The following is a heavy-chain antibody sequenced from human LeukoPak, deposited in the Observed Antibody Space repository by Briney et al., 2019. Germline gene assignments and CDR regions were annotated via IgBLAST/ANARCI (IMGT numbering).Heavy chain of an antibody. CDR3: ARVHYGGNSVAFDY. V-gene: IGHV4-59*01. CDR1: GGSISRYY. J-gene: IGHJ4*02. CDR2: IYYSWST. Sequence: SETLSFTCTVSGGSISRYYWSWIRQPPGEGREGIGYIYYSWSTNYNPSLKSRVTISVDTSKNQFSLKLSSVTAEDTAVYYCARVHYGGNSVAFDYWGQGTLVTVSS. D-gene: IGHD4-23*01.